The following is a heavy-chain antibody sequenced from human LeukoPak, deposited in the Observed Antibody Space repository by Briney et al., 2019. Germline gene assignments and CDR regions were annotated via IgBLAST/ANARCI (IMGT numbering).Heavy chain of an antibody. CDR3: AKDLKGYFDWLLYPYGLGYGMDV. V-gene: IGHV3-30*04. CDR1: GFTFSSYA. CDR2: ISYDGSNK. Sequence: PGRSLRLSCAASGFTFSSYAMHWVRQAPGKGLEWVAVISYDGSNKYYADSVKGRFTISRDNSKNTLYLQMNSLRAEDTAVYYCAKDLKGYFDWLLYPYGLGYGMDVWGKGTTVTVSS. J-gene: IGHJ6*04. D-gene: IGHD3-9*01.